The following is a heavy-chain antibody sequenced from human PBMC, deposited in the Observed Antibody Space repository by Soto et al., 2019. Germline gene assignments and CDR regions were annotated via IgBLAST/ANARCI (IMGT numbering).Heavy chain of an antibody. D-gene: IGHD3-10*01. CDR3: ARDIWSATRRRGDYFDY. V-gene: IGHV3-48*04. CDR2: ISSSGSTI. J-gene: IGHJ4*02. CDR1: GFTFSSYA. Sequence: VQLVESGGGVVQPGRSLRLSCAASGFTFSSYAMHWVRQAPGKGLEWVSYISSSGSTIYYADSVKGRFTISRDNAKNSLYLQMNSLRAEDTAVYYCARDIWSATRRRGDYFDYWGQGTLVTVSS.